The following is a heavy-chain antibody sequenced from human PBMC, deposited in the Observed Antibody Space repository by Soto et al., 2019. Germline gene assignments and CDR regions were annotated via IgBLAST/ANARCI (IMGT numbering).Heavy chain of an antibody. V-gene: IGHV3-9*01. CDR1: GFTFDDYA. D-gene: IGHD6-6*01. CDR3: AKDRAARAYYYYGMDV. J-gene: IGHJ6*02. Sequence: GGSLRLSCAASGFTFDDYAMHWVRQAPGKGLEWVSGISWNSGSIGYADSVKGRFTISRDNAKNSLYLQMNSLRAEDTALYYCAKDRAARAYYYYGMDVWGQGTTVTVSS. CDR2: ISWNSGSI.